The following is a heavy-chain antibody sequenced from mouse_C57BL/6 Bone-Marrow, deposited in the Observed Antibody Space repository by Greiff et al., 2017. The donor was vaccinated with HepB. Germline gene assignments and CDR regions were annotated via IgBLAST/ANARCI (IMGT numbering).Heavy chain of an antibody. D-gene: IGHD1-1*01. V-gene: IGHV1-50*01. Sequence: VKLQQPGAELVKPGASVKLSCKASGYTFTSYWMQWVKQRPGQGLEWIGEIDPSDSYTNSNQKLKGKATWTVDTSSSTAYMQLSSLTSEDSAVYYCARGDYYGSSYYWYFDVWGTGTTVTVSS. CDR3: ARGDYYGSSYYWYFDV. CDR2: IDPSDSYT. CDR1: GYTFTSYW. J-gene: IGHJ1*03.